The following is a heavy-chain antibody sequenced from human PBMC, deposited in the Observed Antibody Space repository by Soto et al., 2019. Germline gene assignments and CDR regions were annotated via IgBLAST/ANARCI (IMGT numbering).Heavy chain of an antibody. CDR3: ARDFVVPAAMRTYYYYYGMDV. CDR2: IYSGGST. J-gene: IGHJ6*02. CDR1: GFTVSSNY. Sequence: PGGSLRLSCAASGFTVSSNYMSWVRQAPGKGLEWFSVIYSGGSTYYADSVKGRFTISRDNSKNTLFLQMNSLRAEDTAVYYCARDFVVPAAMRTYYYYYGMDVWGQGTTVTVSS. D-gene: IGHD2-2*01. V-gene: IGHV3-66*01.